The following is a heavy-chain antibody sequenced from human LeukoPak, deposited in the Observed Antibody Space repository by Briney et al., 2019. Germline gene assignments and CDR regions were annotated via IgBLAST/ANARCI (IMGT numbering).Heavy chain of an antibody. Sequence: SETLSLTCAVSGGSISSGGYSWSWIRQPPGKGLEWIGYIYYSGSTYYNPSLKSRATISVDTSKNQFSLKLSSVTAADTAVYYCARDGRYYYAFDIWGQGTMVTVSS. V-gene: IGHV4-30-4*07. CDR3: ARDGRYYYAFDI. CDR2: IYYSGST. D-gene: IGHD1-26*01. J-gene: IGHJ3*02. CDR1: GGSISSGGYS.